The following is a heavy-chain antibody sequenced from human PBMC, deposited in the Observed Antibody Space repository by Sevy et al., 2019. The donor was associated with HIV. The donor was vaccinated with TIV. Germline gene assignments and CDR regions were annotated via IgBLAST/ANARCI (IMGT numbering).Heavy chain of an antibody. CDR3: VRHSDSRRLSWLDT. J-gene: IGHJ5*02. V-gene: IGHV4-39*01. Sequence: SETQSLTCSVSNASISSSSYYWGWVRQPPGKALEWIGIIYYSGTTYYSPSHKSRVTISVDTSKNQFFLDLRSMTATDTAVYYCVRHSDSRRLSWLDTWGQGILVTVSS. CDR2: IYYSGTT. D-gene: IGHD2-15*01. CDR1: NASISSSSYY.